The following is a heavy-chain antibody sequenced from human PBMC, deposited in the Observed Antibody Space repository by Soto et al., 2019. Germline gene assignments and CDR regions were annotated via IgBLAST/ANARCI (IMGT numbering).Heavy chain of an antibody. CDR2: IYHSGST. CDR1: GDSMHNYY. V-gene: IGHV4-30-2*05. Sequence: SETLSLTCTVSGDSMHNYYWSWIRQPPGKGLEWIGYIYHSGSTYYNPSLKSRVTISVDTSKNQFSLKLSSVTAADTAVYYCARELISELWGNWFDPWGQGTLVTVSS. CDR3: ARELISELWGNWFDP. J-gene: IGHJ5*02. D-gene: IGHD2-21*01.